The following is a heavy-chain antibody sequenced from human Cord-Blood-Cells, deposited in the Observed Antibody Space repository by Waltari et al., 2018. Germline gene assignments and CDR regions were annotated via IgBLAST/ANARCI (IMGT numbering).Heavy chain of an antibody. CDR3: ATVNSYGRKYHYWYFDL. CDR2: FDPEDGET. CDR1: GFTLTELS. D-gene: IGHD5-18*01. Sequence: QVQLVQSGAEVKKPGASVKVSCKVSGFTLTELSMHWVRQAPGKGLEWMGGFDPEDGETIYAQKFQGRVTMTEDTSTDTAYMELSSLRSEDTAVYYCATVNSYGRKYHYWYFDLWGRGTLVTVSS. V-gene: IGHV1-24*01. J-gene: IGHJ2*01.